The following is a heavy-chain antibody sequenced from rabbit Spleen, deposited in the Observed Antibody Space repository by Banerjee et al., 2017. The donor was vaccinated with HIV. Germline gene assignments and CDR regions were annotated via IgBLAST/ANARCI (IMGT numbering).Heavy chain of an antibody. V-gene: IGHV1S8*01. CDR2: IEPIFGNS. CDR3: VRDQSGDADSGPYYLNL. J-gene: IGHJ4*01. D-gene: IGHD6-1*01. CDR1: GFSFSNKAV. Sequence: QEQLVESGGGLVQPGGSLKLSCTVSGFSFSNKAVMCWVRQDPGKGLAWIEYIEPIFGNSDYANWVKGRCTSSSHNAQNTLYLQLSCLTAADTATNFCVRDQSGDADSGPYYLNLWGPCT.